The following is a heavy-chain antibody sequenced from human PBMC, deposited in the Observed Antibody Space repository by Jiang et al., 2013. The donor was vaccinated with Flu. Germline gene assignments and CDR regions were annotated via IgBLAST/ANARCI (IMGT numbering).Heavy chain of an antibody. V-gene: IGHV4-39*01. CDR3: AGSSSSIAARQLDYYYGMDV. CDR1: GGSVSSGLYY. CDR2: IYYSGST. J-gene: IGHJ6*02. Sequence: TLSLTCTVSGGSVSSGLYYWSWIRQPPGKGLEFIGYIYYSGSTYYNPSLKSRVTISVDTSKNQFSLKLSSVTAADTAVYYCAGSSSSIAARQLDYYYGMDVWGQGTTVTVSS. D-gene: IGHD6-6*01.